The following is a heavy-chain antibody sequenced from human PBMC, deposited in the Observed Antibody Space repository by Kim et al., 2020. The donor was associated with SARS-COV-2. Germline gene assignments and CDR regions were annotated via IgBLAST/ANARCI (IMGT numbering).Heavy chain of an antibody. D-gene: IGHD2-21*02. J-gene: IGHJ3*01. CDR3: AKDPFKSIVVVTAEDAF. CDR1: GFTFSSYG. V-gene: IGHV3-33*06. CDR2: IWYDGSNK. Sequence: GGSLRLSCAASGFTFSSYGMHWVRQAPGKGLEWVAVIWYDGSNKYYADSVKGRFTISRDNSKNTLYLQMNSLRDEDTAVYYCAKDPFKSIVVVTAEDAF.